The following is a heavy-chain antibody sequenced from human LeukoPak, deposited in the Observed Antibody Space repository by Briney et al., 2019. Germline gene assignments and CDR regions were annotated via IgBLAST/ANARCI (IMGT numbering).Heavy chain of an antibody. Sequence: GGSLRLSCAASEFSVGSNYMTWVRQAPGKGLEWVSLIYSGGSTYYADSVKGRFTISRDNSKNTLYLQMNSLRAEDTAVYYCARGLSGYHNTGGQGTLVTVSS. CDR3: ARGLSGYHNT. D-gene: IGHD5-12*01. CDR2: IYSGGST. J-gene: IGHJ4*02. CDR1: EFSVGSNY. V-gene: IGHV3-66*01.